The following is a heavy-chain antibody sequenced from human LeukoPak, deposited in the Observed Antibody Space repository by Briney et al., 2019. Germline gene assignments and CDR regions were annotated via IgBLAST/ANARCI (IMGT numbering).Heavy chain of an antibody. D-gene: IGHD3-22*01. CDR1: GYTFTGYY. Sequence: GASVKVSCKASGYTFTGYYMHWVRQAPGQGIEWMGWINPDTGATNYAQKFQGRVTMTRDMSITTAYMDLSSLRSDDTAVYYCARNYDSSKDGNDYWGQGTLVTVSS. J-gene: IGHJ4*02. CDR3: ARNYDSSKDGNDY. CDR2: INPDTGAT. V-gene: IGHV1-2*02.